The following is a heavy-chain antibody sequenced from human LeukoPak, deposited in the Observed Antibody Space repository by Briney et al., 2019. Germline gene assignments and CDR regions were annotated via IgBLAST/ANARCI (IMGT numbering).Heavy chain of an antibody. V-gene: IGHV4-59*01. CDR1: GDSISTYY. CDR2: IYSSGNT. D-gene: IGHD1-26*01. Sequence: SETLSLTCSFSGDSISTYYWSWIWQSPGKGLEWIGHIYSSGNTDYNSSLKSRVTISVDTSKSQSSLRLSSVTATDTAVYYCARLRWQLVGPYFDYWGQGILVTVSS. CDR3: ARLRWQLVGPYFDY. J-gene: IGHJ4*02.